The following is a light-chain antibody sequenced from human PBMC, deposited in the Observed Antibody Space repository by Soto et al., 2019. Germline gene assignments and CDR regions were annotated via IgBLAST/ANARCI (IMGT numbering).Light chain of an antibody. V-gene: IGLV4-69*01. J-gene: IGLJ2*01. CDR3: QTWGSGAVV. Sequence: QSVLTQSPSASASLGASVKLTCTLSSGHRSYAIAWHQQQPQKGPRYLMKLNSDGTHNKGAGSPDRFSGSSSGAERSLTISSLQSEDEADYYCQTWGSGAVVFGGGTKVTVL. CDR1: SGHRSYA. CDR2: LNSDGTH.